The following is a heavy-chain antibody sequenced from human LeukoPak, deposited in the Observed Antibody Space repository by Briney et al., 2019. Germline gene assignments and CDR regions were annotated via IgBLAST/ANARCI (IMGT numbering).Heavy chain of an antibody. J-gene: IGHJ4*02. CDR1: GFTVSSNY. CDR3: ARVILVYSSGWGYFDY. D-gene: IGHD6-19*01. CDR2: IYSGGST. Sequence: EGSLRLSCAASGFTVSSNYMSWVRQAPGKGLEWVSLIYSGGSTYYADSVKGRFTISRDNSKNTLYLQMNSLRAEDTAVYYCARVILVYSSGWGYFDYWGQGTLVTVSS. V-gene: IGHV3-53*01.